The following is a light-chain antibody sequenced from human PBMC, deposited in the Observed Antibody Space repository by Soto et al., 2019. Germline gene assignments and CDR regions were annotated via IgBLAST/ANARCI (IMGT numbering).Light chain of an antibody. CDR3: QQYDLLPLT. V-gene: IGKV1-33*01. Sequence: DIQMTHSPSSLCASVGYTVTISCRASQHIGSHLNWYLQEPGQAPKLLIYDASNLQTGAPSRFSGSGSGTDFTFAITNLQPQDFATYYCQQYDLLPLTFGGGTKVDIK. CDR1: QHIGSH. J-gene: IGKJ4*01. CDR2: DAS.